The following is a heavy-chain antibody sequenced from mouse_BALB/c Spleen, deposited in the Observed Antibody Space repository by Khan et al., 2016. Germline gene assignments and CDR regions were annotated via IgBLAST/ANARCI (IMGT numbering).Heavy chain of an antibody. J-gene: IGHJ2*01. CDR3: IRRTHYYGYYFDY. CDR2: INPSNGGT. CDR1: GYTFTSYY. V-gene: IGHV1S81*02. D-gene: IGHD1-2*01. Sequence: QVQLKQSGAELVRPGASVKLSCKASGYTFTSYYMYWVKQRPGQGLEWIGEINPSNGGTNFNEKFKSKATLTVDKSSSTAYMQLSSLTSEDSAVYYCIRRTHYYGYYFDYWGQGTTLTVSS.